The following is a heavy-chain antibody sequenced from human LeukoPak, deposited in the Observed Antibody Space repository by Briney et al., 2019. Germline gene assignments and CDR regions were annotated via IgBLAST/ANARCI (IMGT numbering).Heavy chain of an antibody. CDR3: ARELVVVMASYLFDY. V-gene: IGHV4-59*12. D-gene: IGHD2-21*01. CDR1: GGSISSYY. J-gene: IGHJ4*02. CDR2: IYYSGST. Sequence: SETLSLTCTVSGGSISSYYWSWIRKPPGKGLEWIGYIYYSGSTYYNPSLKSRVTISVDTSKNQFSLKLSSVTAADTAMYYCARELVVVMASYLFDYWGQGTLVTVSS.